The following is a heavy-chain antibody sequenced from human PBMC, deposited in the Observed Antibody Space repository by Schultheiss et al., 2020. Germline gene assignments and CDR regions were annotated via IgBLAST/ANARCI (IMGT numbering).Heavy chain of an antibody. J-gene: IGHJ4*02. CDR2: IYYSGST. CDR3: ERLRRETGYSPADY. V-gene: IGHV4-39*01. Sequence: SETLSLTCTVSGGSISSSSYYWGWIRQPPGRGLEWIGSIYYSGSTYYNPSLKSRVTMSVDSPKNQFSLNLTSVTAADTAVYYCERLRRETGYSPADYWGLGTLVIVSS. D-gene: IGHD3-9*01. CDR1: GGSISSSSYY.